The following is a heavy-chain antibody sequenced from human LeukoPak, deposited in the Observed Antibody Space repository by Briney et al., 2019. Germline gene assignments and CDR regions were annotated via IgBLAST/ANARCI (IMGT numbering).Heavy chain of an antibody. V-gene: IGHV1-69*01. J-gene: IGHJ6*04. D-gene: IGHD2-8*02. CDR1: GGTFSSYA. Sequence: SVKVSCKASGGTFSSYAISWVRQAPGQGLEWMGGIIPIFGTANYAQKFQGRVTITADESTSTAYMELSSLRSEDTAVYYCAARGGAGGPGNAGGNRYYYYYGMDVWGKGTTVTVSS. CDR2: IIPIFGTA. CDR3: AARGGAGGPGNAGGNRYYYYYGMDV.